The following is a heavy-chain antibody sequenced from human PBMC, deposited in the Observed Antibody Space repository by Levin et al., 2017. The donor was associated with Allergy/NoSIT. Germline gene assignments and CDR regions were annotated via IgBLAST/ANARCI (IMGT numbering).Heavy chain of an antibody. D-gene: IGHD3-3*01. Sequence: GGSLRLSCAASGFTFSSYSMNWVRQAPGKGLEWVSSISSSSSYIYYADSVKGRFTISRDNAKNSLYLQMNSLRAEDTAVYYCARGYDFWSGYYRFDPWGQGTLVTVSS. CDR1: GFTFSSYS. J-gene: IGHJ5*02. CDR2: ISSSSSYI. CDR3: ARGYDFWSGYYRFDP. V-gene: IGHV3-21*01.